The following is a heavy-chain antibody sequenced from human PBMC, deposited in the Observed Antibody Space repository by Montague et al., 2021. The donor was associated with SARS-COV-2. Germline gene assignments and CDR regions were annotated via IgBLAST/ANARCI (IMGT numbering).Heavy chain of an antibody. Sequence: CAISGDSDSSDIATRNWVRQSPSLDLQSLVGTYYRSKWYNDYAESVKSRITIDPDTSKHRFSLHLNSVTPEDTAVYYCARIPVGSKYYFDFWGQGTLVTVSS. CDR1: GDSDSSDIAT. J-gene: IGHJ4*02. D-gene: IGHD2-2*01. CDR3: ARIPVGSKYYFDF. CDR2: TYYRSKWYN. V-gene: IGHV6-1*01.